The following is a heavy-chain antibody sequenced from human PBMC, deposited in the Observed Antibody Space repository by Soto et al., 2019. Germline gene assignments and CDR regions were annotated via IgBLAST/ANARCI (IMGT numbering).Heavy chain of an antibody. V-gene: IGHV4-61*01. D-gene: IGHD6-19*01. J-gene: IGHJ4*02. CDR1: GGSVSSGSYY. CDR2: IYYSGST. Sequence: SETLSLTCTVSGGSVSSGSYYWSWIRQPPGKGLEWIGYIYYSGSTNYNPSLKSRVNISVDTSKNQFSLKLSSVTAADTAVYYCARGARAGNSAAPLDYWGQGTLVTVSS. CDR3: ARGARAGNSAAPLDY.